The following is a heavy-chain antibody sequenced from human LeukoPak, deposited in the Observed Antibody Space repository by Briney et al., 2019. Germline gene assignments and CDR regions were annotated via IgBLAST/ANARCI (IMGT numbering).Heavy chain of an antibody. CDR1: GGSLSGYY. J-gene: IGHJ4*02. V-gene: IGHV4-34*01. D-gene: IGHD2-21*02. CDR2: ITHSGST. CDR3: ARGLVTHVGLWNY. Sequence: NTSETLSLTCAVYGGSLSGYYWSWIRQPPGKGLEWIGEITHSGSTNYNPSLKSRVTISVDTSKNQFSLKLSSVTAADTAVYYCARGLVTHVGLWNYWGQGTLVTVSS.